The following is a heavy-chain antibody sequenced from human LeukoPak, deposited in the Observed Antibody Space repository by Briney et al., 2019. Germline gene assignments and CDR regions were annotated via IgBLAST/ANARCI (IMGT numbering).Heavy chain of an antibody. V-gene: IGHV4-38-2*02. CDR2: IYESGST. J-gene: IGHJ4*02. CDR1: GYSISNGYY. D-gene: IGHD2-15*01. Sequence: SETLSLTCTVSGYSISNGYYWGWIRQPPGKGLEWIGSIYESGSTDYSPSLKSRVTISVDTSKNQFSLKLSSVTAADTAVYYCASGRYCSGGSCYGIPNYWGQGTLVTVSS. CDR3: ASGRYCSGGSCYGIPNY.